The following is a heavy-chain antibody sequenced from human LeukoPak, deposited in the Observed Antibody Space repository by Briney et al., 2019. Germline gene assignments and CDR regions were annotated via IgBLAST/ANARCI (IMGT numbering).Heavy chain of an antibody. CDR1: GFTVSSNY. Sequence: GGSLRLSCAASGFTVSSNYMSWVRQAPGKGLEWVSIIYSGGNTYYADSVKARFTISRDNSKNTVYLQVNSLRAEDTAVYYCAREQPPGICFDYWGQGTPVTVSS. V-gene: IGHV3-53*01. J-gene: IGHJ4*02. CDR3: AREQPPGICFDY. D-gene: IGHD6-13*01. CDR2: IYSGGNT.